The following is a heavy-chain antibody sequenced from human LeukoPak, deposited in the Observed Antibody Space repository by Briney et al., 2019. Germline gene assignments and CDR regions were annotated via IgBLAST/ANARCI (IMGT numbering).Heavy chain of an antibody. J-gene: IGHJ4*02. V-gene: IGHV4-39*01. CDR3: ARAARGSYYDFDY. CDR2: IYYSGST. Sequence: SETLSLTCTVSGGSISSSSYYWGWIRQPPGKGLEWIGSIYYSGSTYYNPSLKSRVTISVDTSKNQFSLKLSSVTAADTAVYYCARAARGSYYDFDYWGQGTLVTVSS. CDR1: GGSISSSSYY. D-gene: IGHD1-26*01.